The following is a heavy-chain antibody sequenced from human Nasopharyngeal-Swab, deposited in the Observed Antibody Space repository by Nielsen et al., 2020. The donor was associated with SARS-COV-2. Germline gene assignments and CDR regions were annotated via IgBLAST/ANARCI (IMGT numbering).Heavy chain of an antibody. CDR2: ISSGGRTQ. CDR1: GFTFRNHG. Sequence: GESLKTLFAASGFTFRNHGMHWVRQAPGKGLEWVAIISSGGRTQVYADSVEGRFTISRDYPENTLYLQMNSLRPEDTAVYYCAKESSTYYYDNWGQGTLVTVSS. J-gene: IGHJ4*02. D-gene: IGHD2-2*01. V-gene: IGHV3-30*18. CDR3: AKESSTYYYDN.